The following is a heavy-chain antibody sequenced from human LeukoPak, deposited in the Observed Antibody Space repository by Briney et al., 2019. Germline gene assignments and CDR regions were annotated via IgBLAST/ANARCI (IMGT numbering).Heavy chain of an antibody. CDR2: ISAYNGNT. D-gene: IGHD4-11*01. J-gene: IGHJ6*03. V-gene: IGHV1-18*01. Sequence: ASVKVSCKASGYTFTSYGISWVRQVPGQGLEWMGWISAYNGNTNYAQKLQGRVTMTTDTSTSTAYMELRSLRSDDTAVYYCAREAVGNYVSTRYYYYYYYMDVWGKGTTVTVSS. CDR1: GYTFTSYG. CDR3: AREAVGNYVSTRYYYYYYYMDV.